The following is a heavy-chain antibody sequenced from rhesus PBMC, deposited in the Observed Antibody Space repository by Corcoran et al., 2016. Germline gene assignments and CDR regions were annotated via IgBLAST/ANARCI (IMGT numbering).Heavy chain of an antibody. CDR1: GGSITTYY. V-gene: IGHV4-160*01. J-gene: IGHJ3*01. CDR2: LHGGVGAP. D-gene: IGHD1-20*01. Sequence: QVQLQESGPGLVKPSETLTLTCAVSGGSITTYYWSWIRQSPGKGLEGIGRLHGGVGAPAYSPTLKIRVTISIATSKNQLSLKLTSVTAADTAVYFCAKLISSWNNPAFDFWGQGLRVTVSS. CDR3: AKLISSWNNPAFDF.